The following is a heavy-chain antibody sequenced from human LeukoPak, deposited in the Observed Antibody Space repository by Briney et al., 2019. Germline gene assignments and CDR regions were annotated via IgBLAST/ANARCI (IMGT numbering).Heavy chain of an antibody. CDR3: ARDVAPNEYGSSGYYYPYYYYYYMDV. CDR1: GFTVSSNY. CDR2: IYSGGST. V-gene: IGHV3-53*01. Sequence: PGGSLRLSCAASGFTVSSNYMSWVRQAPGKGLEWVSVIYSGGSTYYADSVKGRFTISRDNSKNTLYLQMNSLRAEDTAVYYCARDVAPNEYGSSGYYYPYYYYYYMDVWGKGTTVTVSS. J-gene: IGHJ6*03. D-gene: IGHD3-22*01.